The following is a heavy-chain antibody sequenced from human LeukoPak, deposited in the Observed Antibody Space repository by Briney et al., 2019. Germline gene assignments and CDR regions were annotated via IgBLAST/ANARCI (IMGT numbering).Heavy chain of an antibody. Sequence: SETLSLTCTVSGDSISSYYWSWIRQPPGKELEWIGYIYYSGTTSTNYNPSLKSRVTISVDTSKNQFSLKLSSVTAADTALYYCARSRDGYNYIEYWGQGTLVTISS. D-gene: IGHD5-24*01. CDR3: ARSRDGYNYIEY. CDR2: IYYSGTTST. J-gene: IGHJ4*02. V-gene: IGHV4-59*01. CDR1: GDSISSYY.